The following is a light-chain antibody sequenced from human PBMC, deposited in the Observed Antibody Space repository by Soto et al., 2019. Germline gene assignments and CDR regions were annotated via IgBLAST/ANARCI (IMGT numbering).Light chain of an antibody. Sequence: EVVLTQSPGTLSLSPGERATLSCRASQSVSNNYLAWYQQKPGQSPKLLIFGSSDRATGIPDRFSGSGSGTDFTLTISSLEPEDFAVYYCQQYGSSLPYTVGQATKLEIK. CDR2: GSS. V-gene: IGKV3-20*01. J-gene: IGKJ2*01. CDR1: QSVSNNY. CDR3: QQYGSSLPYT.